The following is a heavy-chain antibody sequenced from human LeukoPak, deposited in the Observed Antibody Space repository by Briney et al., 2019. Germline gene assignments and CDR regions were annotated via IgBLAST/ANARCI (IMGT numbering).Heavy chain of an antibody. Sequence: SETLSLTCTVSGGSISSYYWSWIRQPPGEGLEWIGYIYYSGSTNYNPSLKSRVTISVDTSKNQFSLKLSSVTAADTAVYYCARVESGITIFGVVISPYFDYWGQGTLVTVSS. D-gene: IGHD3-3*01. J-gene: IGHJ4*02. CDR3: ARVESGITIFGVVISPYFDY. CDR1: GGSISSYY. CDR2: IYYSGST. V-gene: IGHV4-59*12.